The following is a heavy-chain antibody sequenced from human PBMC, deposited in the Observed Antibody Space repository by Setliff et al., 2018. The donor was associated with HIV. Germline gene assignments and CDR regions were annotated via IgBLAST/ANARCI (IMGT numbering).Heavy chain of an antibody. J-gene: IGHJ4*02. CDR1: GFTFRTHE. D-gene: IGHD3-10*01. CDR3: ARDEPTGGIDY. Sequence: GSLRLSCAASGFTFRTHEMNWVRQAPGKGLEWVSYITGSGTTIYYADSVKGRFTISRDNAKNSLHLQMNSLRVEDTAVYYCARDEPTGGIDYWGQGTLVTVS. CDR2: ITGSGTTI. V-gene: IGHV3-48*03.